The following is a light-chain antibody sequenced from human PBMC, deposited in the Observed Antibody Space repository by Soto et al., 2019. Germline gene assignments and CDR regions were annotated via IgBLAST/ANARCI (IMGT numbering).Light chain of an antibody. V-gene: IGLV3-9*01. Sequence: SSELTQPLSVSVALGQTARITCGGNNIGIKNVHWYQQKPGQAPVLVIYRDSNRPSGIPERFSGSNSDNTATLTISRAQAGDEADYYCQVWDSSIHVVFGGGTKVTVL. CDR1: NIGIKN. J-gene: IGLJ2*01. CDR3: QVWDSSIHVV. CDR2: RDS.